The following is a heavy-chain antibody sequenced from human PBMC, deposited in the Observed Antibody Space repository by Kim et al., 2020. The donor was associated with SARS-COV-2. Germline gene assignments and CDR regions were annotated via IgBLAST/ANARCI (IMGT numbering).Heavy chain of an antibody. Sequence: GGSLRLSCSASGFTFSSYAMHWVRQAPGKGLEYVSAISSNGGSTYYADSVKGRFTISRDNSKNTLYLQMSSLRAEDTAVYYCVKDHNEYCSGGSCERQDYWGQGTLVTVSS. CDR2: ISSNGGST. CDR1: GFTFSSYA. V-gene: IGHV3-64D*09. CDR3: VKDHNEYCSGGSCERQDY. J-gene: IGHJ4*02. D-gene: IGHD2-15*01.